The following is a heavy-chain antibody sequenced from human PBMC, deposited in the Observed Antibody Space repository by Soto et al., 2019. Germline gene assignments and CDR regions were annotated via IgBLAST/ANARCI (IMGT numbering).Heavy chain of an antibody. CDR2: IYYSGST. CDR3: AGRDCSGTNCYYLDYYYMDV. CDR1: GGSFSSYY. D-gene: IGHD2-2*01. J-gene: IGHJ6*03. Sequence: QVQLQESGPGLVRPSETLSLTCTVSGGSFSSYYWTWIRQSPGKGLEWIGYIYYSGSTDYNPSLRGRLAISIDTSKNQFSLRLNSMTAADTAVYYCAGRDCSGTNCYYLDYYYMDVWGKGTTLTVSS. V-gene: IGHV4-59*08.